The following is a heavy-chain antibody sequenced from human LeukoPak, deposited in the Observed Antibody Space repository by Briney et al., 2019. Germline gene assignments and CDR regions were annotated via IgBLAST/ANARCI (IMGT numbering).Heavy chain of an antibody. CDR3: ARRDYGDYASSGWFDP. Sequence: SETLSLTCTVSGGSISSYYWSWIRQPPGKGLEWIGYIYYSGSTNYNPSLKSRVTISVDTSKNQFSLKLSSVTAADTAVYYCARRDYGDYASSGWFDPWGQGTLVTVSS. J-gene: IGHJ5*02. V-gene: IGHV4-59*08. CDR1: GGSISSYY. D-gene: IGHD4-17*01. CDR2: IYYSGST.